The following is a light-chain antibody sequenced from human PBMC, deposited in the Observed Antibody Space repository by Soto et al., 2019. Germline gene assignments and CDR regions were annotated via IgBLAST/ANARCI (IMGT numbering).Light chain of an antibody. CDR3: RSYTSSSTVV. Sequence: QSVLTQPASVSGSPGQSITISCTGTSSDVGGYNYVSWYQQHPGKAPKLMIYDVSNRPSGVSNRFSGSKSGNTASLTISGLQADDEDDYYCRSYTSSSTVVFGGGTKLTVL. CDR2: DVS. V-gene: IGLV2-14*01. CDR1: SSDVGGYNY. J-gene: IGLJ2*01.